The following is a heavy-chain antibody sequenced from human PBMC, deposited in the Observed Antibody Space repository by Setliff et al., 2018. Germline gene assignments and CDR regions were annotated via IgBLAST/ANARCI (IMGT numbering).Heavy chain of an antibody. J-gene: IGHJ3*02. D-gene: IGHD2-15*01. CDR3: ARARSHCSDACQHAFDI. CDR1: GVSFSSGGYY. V-gene: IGHV4-31*03. CDR2: IYYSGST. Sequence: KTSETLSLTCTLSGVSFSSGGYYWNWIRQHPGKGLEWIGYIYYSGSTYYNPSLESRVSISVDTSKRHISLGLTSVTAADTAVYYCARARSHCSDACQHAFDIWGQGTKVTVSS.